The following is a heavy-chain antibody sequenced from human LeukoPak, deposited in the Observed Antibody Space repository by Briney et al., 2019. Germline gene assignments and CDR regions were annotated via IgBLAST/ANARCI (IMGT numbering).Heavy chain of an antibody. V-gene: IGHV4-34*01. J-gene: IGHJ4*02. D-gene: IGHD5-18*01. CDR2: INHSGST. CDR3: ARAPKVRGGYGYGYGRRFDY. CDR1: GGSFSGYY. Sequence: PSETLSLTCAVYGGSFSGYYWSWIRQPPGKGLEWIGEINHSGSTNYNPSLKSRVTISVDTSKNQFSLKLSSVTAADTAVYYCARAPKVRGGYGYGYGRRFDYWGQGTLVTVSS.